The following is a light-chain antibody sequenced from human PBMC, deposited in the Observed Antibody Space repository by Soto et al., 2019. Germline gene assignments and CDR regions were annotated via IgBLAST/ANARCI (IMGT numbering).Light chain of an antibody. V-gene: IGKV3-20*01. CDR3: QPDGSSPPYT. J-gene: IGKJ2*01. Sequence: EIVLTQSPGTLSLSPGERATLSCRASQSVSSSYLAWYQQKPGQAPRLLIYVASSRATGIPDRFSGSGSGTDFTLTSSRLEPEDFAVYYCQPDGSSPPYTFGQGTKLEIK. CDR1: QSVSSSY. CDR2: VAS.